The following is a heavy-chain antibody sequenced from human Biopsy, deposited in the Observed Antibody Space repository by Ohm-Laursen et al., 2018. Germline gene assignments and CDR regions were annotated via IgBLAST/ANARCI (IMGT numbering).Heavy chain of an antibody. Sequence: SLRLSCAASGFAFTLYEKNWVRQAPGKGMERISYIYGGGSPVSYADSVKGRFTISRDNAQNSLYLHMNSLRAEDTAVYYCARLNSGTYDASDLWGQGTMVIVSS. CDR1: GFAFTLYE. D-gene: IGHD1-26*01. CDR3: ARLNSGTYDASDL. J-gene: IGHJ3*01. V-gene: IGHV3-48*03. CDR2: IYGGGSPV.